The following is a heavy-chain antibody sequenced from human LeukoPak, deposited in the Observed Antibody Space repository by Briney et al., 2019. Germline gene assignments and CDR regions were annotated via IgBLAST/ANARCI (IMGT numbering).Heavy chain of an antibody. D-gene: IGHD6-13*01. Sequence: GGSLRLSCAAPGFTFSDYTMNWVRQAPGKGLEWVSSITSSSSYIYYADSVKGRFTISRDNAKNSLYLQMNSLRAEDTAVYYCARAGIAAAGTGAFDIWGQGTMVTVSS. CDR3: ARAGIAAAGTGAFDI. CDR2: ITSSSSYI. J-gene: IGHJ3*02. CDR1: GFTFSDYT. V-gene: IGHV3-21*01.